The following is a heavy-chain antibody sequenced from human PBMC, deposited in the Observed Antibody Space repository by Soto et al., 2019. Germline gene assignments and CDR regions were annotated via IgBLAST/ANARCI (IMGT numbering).Heavy chain of an antibody. V-gene: IGHV4-4*02. D-gene: IGHD3-16*01. Sequence: SETLSLTCDVSSVSITSSNWWTWVRQPPGKGLEWLGKISHSGTVNYNATLRSRVTISVDKNKNQLSLKLMSVTAAGTAVYYCARDYDGFDYWGPGILVTVSS. CDR1: SVSITSSNW. CDR3: ARDYDGFDY. CDR2: ISHSGTV. J-gene: IGHJ4*02.